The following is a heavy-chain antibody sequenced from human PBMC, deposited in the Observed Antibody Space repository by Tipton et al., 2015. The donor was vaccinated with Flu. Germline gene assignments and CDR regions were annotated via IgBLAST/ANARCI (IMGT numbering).Heavy chain of an antibody. CDR2: MNPNSGNT. CDR3: ARGALPYYYMDV. J-gene: IGHJ6*03. Sequence: QSGPEVKKPGASVKVSCKASGYTFTSYDINWVRQATGQGLEWMGWMNPNSGNTGYAQKPQGRVTMTTDTSTSTAYMELRSLRSDDTAVYYCARGALPYYYMDVWGKGTTVTVSS. V-gene: IGHV1-8*01. D-gene: IGHD1-26*01. CDR1: GYTFTSYD.